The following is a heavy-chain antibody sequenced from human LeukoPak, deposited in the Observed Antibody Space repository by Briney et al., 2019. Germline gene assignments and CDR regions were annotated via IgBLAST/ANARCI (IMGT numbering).Heavy chain of an antibody. Sequence: PGGSLRLSCVASGFTFDDHAMHWVRPAPGKGLEWVSSISWYSGNIGYADSVKGRFSISRDNAKNTLYLEMNSLRTDDTALYFCARDVWRRAFYYAMDVWGLGTTVAVSS. V-gene: IGHV3-9*01. CDR3: ARDVWRRAFYYAMDV. J-gene: IGHJ6*02. D-gene: IGHD2-21*01. CDR2: ISWYSGNI. CDR1: GFTFDDHA.